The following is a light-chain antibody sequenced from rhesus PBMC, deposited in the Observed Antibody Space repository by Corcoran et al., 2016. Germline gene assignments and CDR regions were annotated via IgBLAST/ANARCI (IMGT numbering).Light chain of an antibody. CDR1: RSDIGAYNY. V-gene: IGLV2-32*02. Sequence: QAALTQPRSVSGSPGQSVTISCTGTRSDIGAYNYVSWYQQHPGTAPKLMISEVTKRPSGVSDRFSGSKSGNTASLTISGLQAEDEADYYCSSYAGTYTYIFGDGTRLTVL. CDR2: EVT. J-gene: IGLJ1*01. CDR3: SSYAGTYTYI.